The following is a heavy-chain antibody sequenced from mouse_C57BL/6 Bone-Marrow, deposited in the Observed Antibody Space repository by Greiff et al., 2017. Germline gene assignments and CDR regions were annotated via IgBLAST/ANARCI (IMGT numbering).Heavy chain of an antibody. J-gene: IGHJ2*01. D-gene: IGHD2-3*01. V-gene: IGHV1-64*01. CDR2: IHPNSGST. CDR1: GYTFTSYW. CDR3: ARPLYDGYYCDY. Sequence: QVQLQQPGAELVKPGASVKLSCKASGYTFTSYWMHWVKQRPGQGLEWIGMIHPNSGSTNYNEKFKSKATLTVDKSSSTAYMQLSSLTSEDSAVYYCARPLYDGYYCDYWGQGTTLTVSS.